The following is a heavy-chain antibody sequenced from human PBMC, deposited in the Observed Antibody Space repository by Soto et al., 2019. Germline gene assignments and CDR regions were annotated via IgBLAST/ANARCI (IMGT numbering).Heavy chain of an antibody. V-gene: IGHV4-34*01. J-gene: IGHJ6*02. Sequence: SETLSLTCAVYGGSFSGYCWSWIRQPPGKGLEWIGEINHSGSTNYNPSLKSRVTISVDTSKNQFSLKLSSVTAADTAVYYCASCITGTTDYYYGMDVWGQGTTVTV. CDR1: GGSFSGYC. CDR2: INHSGST. CDR3: ASCITGTTDYYYGMDV. D-gene: IGHD1-20*01.